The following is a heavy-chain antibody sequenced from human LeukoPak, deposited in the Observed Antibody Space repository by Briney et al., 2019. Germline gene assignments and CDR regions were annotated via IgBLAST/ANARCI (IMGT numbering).Heavy chain of an antibody. V-gene: IGHV3-48*03. CDR3: ARDQMRPYQYYMDV. Sequence: GGSLRLSCAASGFTFSSYEMNWVSQAPGKGLEWVSYISSSGSTIYYADSVKGRFTISRDNAKDSLYLQMNSLRAEDTAMYYCARDQMRPYQYYMDVWGKGTTVTVSS. D-gene: IGHD2-2*01. J-gene: IGHJ6*03. CDR2: ISSSGSTI. CDR1: GFTFSSYE.